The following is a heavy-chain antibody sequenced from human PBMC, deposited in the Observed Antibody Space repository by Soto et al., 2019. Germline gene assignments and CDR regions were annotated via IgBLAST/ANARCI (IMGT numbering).Heavy chain of an antibody. CDR3: ARSFGGFAVWFGYFDY. V-gene: IGHV1-3*01. CDR2: INAGNGNT. CDR1: GYTFTSYA. J-gene: IGHJ4*02. D-gene: IGHD3-10*01. Sequence: ASVKVSCKASGYTFTSYAMHWVRQAPGQRLEWMGWINAGNGNTKYSQKFQGRVTITRDTSASTAYMELSSLRSEDTAVYYCARSFGGFAVWFGYFDYWGQGSLVTVSS.